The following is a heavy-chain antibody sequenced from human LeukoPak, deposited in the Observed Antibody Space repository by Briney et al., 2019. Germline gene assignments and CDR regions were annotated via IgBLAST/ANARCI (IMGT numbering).Heavy chain of an antibody. CDR2: IYYSGST. V-gene: IGHV4-39*01. J-gene: IGHJ4*02. CDR1: GGSISSSSYY. CDR3: ARRYGSGSAFDY. D-gene: IGHD2-15*01. Sequence: SETLSLTCTVSGGSISSSSYYWGWIRQPPGKGLEWIGSIYYSGSTYYNPSLKSRVTISVDTSKNQFSLKLSSVTAADTAVYYCARRYGSGSAFDYWAREPWSPSPQ.